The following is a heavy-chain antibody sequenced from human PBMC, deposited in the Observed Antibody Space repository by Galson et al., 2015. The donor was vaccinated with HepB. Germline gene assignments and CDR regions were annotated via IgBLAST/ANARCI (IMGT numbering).Heavy chain of an antibody. Sequence: ETLSLTCAISGGSVSSYYWRWIRPPPGKGLEWIGYIYYDGITHYTPSLKSRVTMSVDTSKNQFFLNLDSVTAADTTVYYCARAITIFGVVQDLWGQGTLVTVSS. CDR2: IYYDGIT. V-gene: IGHV4-59*02. CDR1: GGSVSSYY. D-gene: IGHD3-3*01. CDR3: ARAITIFGVVQDL. J-gene: IGHJ3*01.